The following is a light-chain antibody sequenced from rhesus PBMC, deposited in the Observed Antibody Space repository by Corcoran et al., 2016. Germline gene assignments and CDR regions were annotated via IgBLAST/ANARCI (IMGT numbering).Light chain of an antibody. CDR1: QGISNA. V-gene: IGKV1-33*02. CDR3: QQGYSTPYI. J-gene: IGKJ2*01. Sequence: DIQMSQSPSSLSASVGDKVTITCRASQGISNALAWYQQKPGKAPKLLIYAASSLERGVPSRFSGSRSWTDFTLTISSLQPEDFATYYCQQGYSTPYIFGQGTKVEIK. CDR2: AAS.